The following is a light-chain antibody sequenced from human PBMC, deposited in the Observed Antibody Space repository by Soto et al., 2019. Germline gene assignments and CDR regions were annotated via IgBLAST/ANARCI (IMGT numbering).Light chain of an antibody. Sequence: DIQMTQSPSSLSASVGDTITITCRASQTISRNLNWYQQKPGKAPKLLIHAASNLHSGVPSRFSGSGSGTDFTLTISSLQPEDSATYYCQQTYSTPVTVGGGTKVEIK. V-gene: IGKV1-39*01. CDR2: AAS. CDR3: QQTYSTPVT. CDR1: QTISRN. J-gene: IGKJ4*01.